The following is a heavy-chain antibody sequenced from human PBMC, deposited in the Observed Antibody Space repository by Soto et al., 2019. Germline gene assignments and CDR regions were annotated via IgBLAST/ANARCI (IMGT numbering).Heavy chain of an antibody. CDR3: AREASSGNWFDP. CDR1: GGSISSGGYS. D-gene: IGHD6-19*01. J-gene: IGHJ5*02. Sequence: QLQLQESGSGLVKPSQTLSLTCAVSGGSISSGGYSWSWIRQPPGKGLEWIGYIYRSGSTHYNPSLKSRVTLSVDTSKNQFSLKLSSVTAADTAVYYCAREASSGNWFDPWGQGTLVTVSS. CDR2: IYRSGST. V-gene: IGHV4-30-2*01.